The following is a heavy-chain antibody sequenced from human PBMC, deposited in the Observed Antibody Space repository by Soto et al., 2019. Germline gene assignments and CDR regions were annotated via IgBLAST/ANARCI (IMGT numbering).Heavy chain of an antibody. J-gene: IGHJ4*02. Sequence: SETLSLTCAVYGGSFSGYYWSWIRQPPGKGLEWIGEINHSGSTNYNPSLKSRVTISVDTSKNQFSLKLSSVTAADTAVYFCARGGSGVCTSCYSRSLFDYWGQGTLVTVSS. CDR1: GGSFSGYY. CDR3: ARGGSGVCTSCYSRSLFDY. CDR2: INHSGST. V-gene: IGHV4-34*01. D-gene: IGHD2-2*01.